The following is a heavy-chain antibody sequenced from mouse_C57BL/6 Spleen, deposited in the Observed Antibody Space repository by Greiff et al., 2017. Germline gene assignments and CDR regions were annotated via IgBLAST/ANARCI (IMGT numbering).Heavy chain of an antibody. CDR1: GFTFSSYT. D-gene: IGHD2-5*01. J-gene: IGHJ3*01. CDR3: ARQAYYSNPFAY. Sequence: EVKLMESGGGLVKPGGSLKLSCAASGFTFSSYTMSWVRQTPEQRLEWVATISGGGGNTYYPDSVKGRFTISRDNAKNTLYLQMSSLRSEDTALYYCARQAYYSNPFAYWGQGTLVTVSA. V-gene: IGHV5-9*01. CDR2: ISGGGGNT.